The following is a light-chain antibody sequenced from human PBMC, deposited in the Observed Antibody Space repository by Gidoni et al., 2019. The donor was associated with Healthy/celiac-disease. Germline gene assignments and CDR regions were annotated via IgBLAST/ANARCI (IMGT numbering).Light chain of an antibody. J-gene: IGKJ2*01. CDR2: LGS. CDR3: MQALQTPYT. V-gene: IGKV2-28*01. CDR1: QSLLHSNGYNY. Sequence: DIVMPQSPPSLPVTPGEPASISCRSSQSLLHSNGYNYLDWYLQKPGQSPQLLIYLGSNRASGVPDRFSGSGSGTDFTLKISRVEAEDVGVYYCMQALQTPYTFGQGTKLEIK.